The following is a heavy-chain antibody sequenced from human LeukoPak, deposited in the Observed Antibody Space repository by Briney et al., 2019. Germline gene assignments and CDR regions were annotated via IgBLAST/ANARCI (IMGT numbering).Heavy chain of an antibody. J-gene: IGHJ4*02. Sequence: GGSLRLSCAASGFTFSNAWMSWVRQAPGKGLEWVGRIKSKTDGGTTDYAAPVKGRFTISRDDSKNTLYLQMNSLRAEDTAVYYCARDSNDYGDYFFDYWGQGTLVTVSS. V-gene: IGHV3-15*01. CDR3: ARDSNDYGDYFFDY. CDR1: GFTFSNAW. D-gene: IGHD4-17*01. CDR2: IKSKTDGGTT.